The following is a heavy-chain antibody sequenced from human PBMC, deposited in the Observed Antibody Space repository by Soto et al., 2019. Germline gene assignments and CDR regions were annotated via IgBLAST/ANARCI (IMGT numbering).Heavy chain of an antibody. CDR1: GYTFSSYG. Sequence: QVQLVESGGGVVQPGRSLRLSCAASGYTFSSYGMHWVRQAPGKGLEWVAVIWYDGSSKYYADSVKGRFTISRDNSKDTLYLQMNSLRVEDTAVYDCTRGDTSDPFQYWGQGTQVTVSS. D-gene: IGHD2-2*01. J-gene: IGHJ4*02. V-gene: IGHV3-33*01. CDR2: IWYDGSSK. CDR3: TRGDTSDPFQY.